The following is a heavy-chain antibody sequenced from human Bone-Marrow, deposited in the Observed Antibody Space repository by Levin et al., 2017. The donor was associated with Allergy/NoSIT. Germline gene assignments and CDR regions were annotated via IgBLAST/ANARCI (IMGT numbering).Heavy chain of an antibody. CDR1: GFTVSRNY. Sequence: GESLKISCAASGFTVSRNYMSWVRQAPGKGLEWVSLIYSGGDTQYADSVKGRFTISRDNSKNTLYLQMNSLRVDDTAVYYCARDGPGTTSGTQWGQGTLVAVSS. V-gene: IGHV3-66*01. D-gene: IGHD1/OR15-1a*01. CDR3: ARDGPGTTSGTQ. CDR2: IYSGGDT. J-gene: IGHJ4*02.